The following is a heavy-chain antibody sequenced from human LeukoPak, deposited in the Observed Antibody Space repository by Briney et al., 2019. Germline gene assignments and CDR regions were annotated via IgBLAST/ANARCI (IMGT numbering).Heavy chain of an antibody. CDR1: GFTFSSYE. J-gene: IGHJ4*02. D-gene: IGHD4-23*01. V-gene: IGHV3-48*03. Sequence: PGGSLRLSCAASGFTFSSYEMNWVRQAPGKGLEWVSHISSIGSTIYYTDSAKGRFAISRDNSKNLLYMQMNSVRAEDTAFYHCARTVARIGYWGQGTLVTVSS. CDR3: ARTVARIGY. CDR2: ISSIGSTI.